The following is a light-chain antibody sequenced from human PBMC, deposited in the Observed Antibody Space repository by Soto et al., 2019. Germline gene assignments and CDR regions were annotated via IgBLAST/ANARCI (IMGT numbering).Light chain of an antibody. CDR3: QKYNSAPQT. V-gene: IGKV1-27*01. J-gene: IGKJ1*01. Sequence: DIQMTQSPSSLSASVGDTVTITCRASQGIGNYLAWYQQKPGKVPKPLIYAASTLQSGVPSRFSGSASWTDFTLTISSLQPEDVATYYCQKYNSAPQTFGQGTRVEI. CDR1: QGIGNY. CDR2: AAS.